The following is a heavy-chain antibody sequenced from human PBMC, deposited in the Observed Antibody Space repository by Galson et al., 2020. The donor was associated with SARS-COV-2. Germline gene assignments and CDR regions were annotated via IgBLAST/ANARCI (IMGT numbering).Heavy chain of an antibody. D-gene: IGHD3-22*01. V-gene: IGHV3-7*01. J-gene: IGHJ4*02. CDR3: ARDPDNSESSGPEFDY. CDR2: INEDGSDK. CDR1: GFTFSTYL. Sequence: GGSLRLSCAASGFTFSTYLMAWVRQAPGKGLEWVANINEDGSDKYYVDSVKGRLTISRDNTKNSLYLQMTGLRAEYTAVYYCARDPDNSESSGPEFDYWGQGTLVTVSA.